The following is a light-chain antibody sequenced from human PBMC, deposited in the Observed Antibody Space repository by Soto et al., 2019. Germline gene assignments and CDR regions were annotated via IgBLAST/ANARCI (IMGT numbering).Light chain of an antibody. CDR2: DAS. V-gene: IGKV3D-20*02. CDR1: QSLRSNF. Sequence: NVLPRSPGALSISPRERCTLSVTTSQSLRSNFLAWYQQKPGQAPRFLIYDASSRAAGIPDRFSGSGSGTEFTLTISSLEPEDFALYFCQQRSSWPPTFGGGTKVDIK. J-gene: IGKJ4*01. CDR3: QQRSSWPPT.